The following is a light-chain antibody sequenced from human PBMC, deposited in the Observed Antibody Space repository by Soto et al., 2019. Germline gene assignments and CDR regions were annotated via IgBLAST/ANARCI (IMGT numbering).Light chain of an antibody. J-gene: IGKJ2*01. Sequence: EIVMTQSPATLSVSPGERATLSCRASRSVSSNLAWYQQKPGQAPRLLMYGASTRATGIPARFSGSGSGTEFTLTISSLQSEDFAVYYCQQYNNWPPYTFGQGTKVDIX. CDR3: QQYNNWPPYT. CDR1: RSVSSN. CDR2: GAS. V-gene: IGKV3-15*01.